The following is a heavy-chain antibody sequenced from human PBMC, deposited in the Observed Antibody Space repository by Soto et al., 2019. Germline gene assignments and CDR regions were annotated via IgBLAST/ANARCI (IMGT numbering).Heavy chain of an antibody. J-gene: IGHJ3*02. CDR3: ASLRDRTYYYDSSGYHDAFDI. CDR1: GGTFSSYA. Sequence: QVQLVQSGAEVKKPGSSVKVSCKASGGTFSSYAISWVRQAPGQGLEWMGGIIPIFGTANYAQKFQGRVTITADESTSTAYMELRSLRSEDTAVYYCASLRDRTYYYDSSGYHDAFDIWGQGTMVTVSS. D-gene: IGHD3-22*01. V-gene: IGHV1-69*01. CDR2: IIPIFGTA.